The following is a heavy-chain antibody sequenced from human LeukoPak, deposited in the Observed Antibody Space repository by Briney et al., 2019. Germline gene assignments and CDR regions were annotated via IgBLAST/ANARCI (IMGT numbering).Heavy chain of an antibody. CDR1: VGSFSGYY. CDR2: INHSGSA. V-gene: IGHV4-34*01. CDR3: ARRAEYSSPFYYYYYMDV. D-gene: IGHD6-6*01. Sequence: PSENLSLTCAVYVGSFSGYYWSWIRQPPGKGLEWIGEINHSGSANYNPSLKSRVTISVDTSKNQFSLKLSSVTAADTAVYYCARRAEYSSPFYYYYYMDVWGKGTTVTVSS. J-gene: IGHJ6*03.